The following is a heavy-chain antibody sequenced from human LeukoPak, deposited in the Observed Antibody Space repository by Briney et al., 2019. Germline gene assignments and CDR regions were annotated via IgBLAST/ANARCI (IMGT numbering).Heavy chain of an antibody. CDR1: GYTFTSYG. J-gene: IGHJ1*01. Sequence: ASVKVSCKASGYTFTSYGITWLRQAPGQGLEWMGWISGYNGNTNYAQKIRGRVTMTTDTSTSTAYMELRSLRSDDTAVYYCARDYYDSSDYNGYFQHWGQGTLVTVSS. CDR2: ISGYNGNT. V-gene: IGHV1-18*01. CDR3: ARDYYDSSDYNGYFQH. D-gene: IGHD3-22*01.